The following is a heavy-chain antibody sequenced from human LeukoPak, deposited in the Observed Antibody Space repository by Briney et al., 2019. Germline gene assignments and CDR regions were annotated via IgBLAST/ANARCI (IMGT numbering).Heavy chain of an antibody. CDR3: VSLRGVDY. Sequence: SETLSLTCTVSGGSISSSSYYWGWIRQPPGKGLEWIGSIYYSGSTYYNPSLKSRVTISVDTSKNQFSLKLSSVTAADTAVYYCVSLRGVDYWGQGTLVTVSS. D-gene: IGHD3-16*01. V-gene: IGHV4-39*01. CDR2: IYYSGST. CDR1: GGSISSSSYY. J-gene: IGHJ4*02.